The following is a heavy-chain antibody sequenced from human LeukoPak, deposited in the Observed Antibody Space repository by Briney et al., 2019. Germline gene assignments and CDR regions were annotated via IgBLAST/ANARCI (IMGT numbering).Heavy chain of an antibody. J-gene: IGHJ4*02. D-gene: IGHD3-9*01. CDR2: ISAYNGNT. CDR3: ARREGYFGIHTDFDY. V-gene: IGHV1-18*04. CDR1: GYTFTSYG. Sequence: ASVKVSCKASGYTFTSYGISWVRQAPGQGLEWMGWISAYNGNTNYAQKLQGRVTMTTDTSTSTAYMELRSLRSDDTAVYYCARREGYFGIHTDFDYWGQGTLVTVSS.